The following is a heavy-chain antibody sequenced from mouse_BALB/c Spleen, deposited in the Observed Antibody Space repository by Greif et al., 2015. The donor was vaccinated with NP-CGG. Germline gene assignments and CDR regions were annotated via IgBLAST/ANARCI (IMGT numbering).Heavy chain of an antibody. Sequence: VQLQESGAELAKPGASVKMSCKASGYTFTSYWMHWVKLRPGQGLEWIGYINPSTGYTEYNQKFKDKATLTADKSSSTAYMQLSSLTSEDSAVYYCARDYDYWYFDVWGAGTTVTVSS. J-gene: IGHJ1*01. CDR3: ARDYDYWYFDV. CDR1: GYTFTSYW. D-gene: IGHD2-4*01. CDR2: INPSTGYT. V-gene: IGHV1-7*01.